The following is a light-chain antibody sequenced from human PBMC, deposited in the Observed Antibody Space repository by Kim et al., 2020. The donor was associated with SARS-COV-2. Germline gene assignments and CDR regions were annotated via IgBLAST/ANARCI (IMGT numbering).Light chain of an antibody. CDR3: QQYKDWPRT. V-gene: IGKV3-15*01. Sequence: EIVMTQSPATLSVSPGDSATLSCRASQSVRSNVAWYQQKPGQAPRLLTYGAFTRTTGIPARFSGSGSGTEFTLTISSLQSEDFAVYFYQQYKDWPRTFGQGTKVDIK. CDR1: QSVRSN. CDR2: GAF. J-gene: IGKJ1*01.